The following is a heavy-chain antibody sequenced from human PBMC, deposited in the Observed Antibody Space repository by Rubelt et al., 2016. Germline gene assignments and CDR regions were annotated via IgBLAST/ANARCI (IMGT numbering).Heavy chain of an antibody. Sequence: QVQLQQWGAGLLKPSETLSLTCAVYGGSFSGYYWSWIRQPPGKGLEWIGEINHSGSTNYNPPLKSRVTVSVDTSKNQFSLKLSSVTAADTAVYYCARARSGGDYWGQGTLVTVSS. D-gene: IGHD2-15*01. J-gene: IGHJ4*02. CDR3: ARARSGGDY. CDR1: GGSFSGYY. V-gene: IGHV4-34*01. CDR2: INHSGST.